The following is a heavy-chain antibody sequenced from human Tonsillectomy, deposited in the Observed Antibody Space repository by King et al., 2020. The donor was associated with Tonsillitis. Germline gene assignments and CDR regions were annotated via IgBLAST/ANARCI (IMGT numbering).Heavy chain of an antibody. Sequence: VQLQESGPGLVKPSETLSLTCTVSGGSMSAYFWSWIRQPPGKPLEWIGYIYYRGTTKYNASLKSRVTISTDTSKNQFSLKLTSGTAADTAVYYCARDYGSGSYYKRPLTYWGQGTLVTVSS. D-gene: IGHD3-10*01. CDR1: GGSMSAYF. J-gene: IGHJ4*02. CDR3: ARDYGSGSYYKRPLTY. CDR2: IYYRGTT. V-gene: IGHV4-59*01.